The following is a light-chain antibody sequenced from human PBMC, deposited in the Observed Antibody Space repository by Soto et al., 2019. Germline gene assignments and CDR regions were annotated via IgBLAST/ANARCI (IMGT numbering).Light chain of an antibody. V-gene: IGLV2-11*01. CDR3: CSFAGNYISV. Sequence: QSVLTQPRSVSGSPGQSVTISCTGTSSDVGGYNYVSWYLQHPGKAPKVMIYDVSKRPSGVPDRFSGSKSGNTASLTISGLQSEDEADYYCCSFAGNYISVFGTGTKVTVL. J-gene: IGLJ1*01. CDR2: DVS. CDR1: SSDVGGYNY.